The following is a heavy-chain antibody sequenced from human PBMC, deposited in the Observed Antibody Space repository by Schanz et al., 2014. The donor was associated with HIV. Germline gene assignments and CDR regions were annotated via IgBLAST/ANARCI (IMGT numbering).Heavy chain of an antibody. CDR1: GFTFSDYY. V-gene: IGHV3-11*01. D-gene: IGHD3-3*01. Sequence: QVQLVESGGGVVKPGGSLRLSCAASGFTFSDYYMSWIRQAPGKGLEWDSYISGSGNTIYYADSVKGRFTISRDNAKNSLSLQMNSLRAEDTAVYYCARPDYDFWVDVWGQGTTVTVSS. J-gene: IGHJ6*02. CDR3: ARPDYDFWVDV. CDR2: ISGSGNTI.